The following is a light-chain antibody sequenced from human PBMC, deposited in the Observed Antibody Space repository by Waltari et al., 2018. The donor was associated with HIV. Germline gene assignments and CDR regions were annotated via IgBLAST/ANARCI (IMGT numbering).Light chain of an antibody. J-gene: IGLJ3*02. V-gene: IGLV1-47*01. Sequence: QSVLTQPPSASGTPGQRVTISCSGSSSNIGSSYIYWYQQLPGTAPKLLIYGGNQRPSGVPDRFSGSKSGTSASLTISGLRSEDEADYYCAAWDDSLSGRVFGGGTKLTVL. CDR3: AAWDDSLSGRV. CDR1: SSNIGSSY. CDR2: GGN.